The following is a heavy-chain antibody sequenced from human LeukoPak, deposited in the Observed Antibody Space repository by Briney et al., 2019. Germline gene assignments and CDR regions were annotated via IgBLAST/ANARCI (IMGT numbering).Heavy chain of an antibody. Sequence: PGGSLRLSCAASGFTFNSYGMRWVRQAPGKGLEWVAVMWYDGRNKYYADSVKGRFTISRDNSKNTLYLQMNSLRAEDTAVYYCARDGYYDFWSGPFDFWGQGTLVTVSS. CDR2: MWYDGRNK. D-gene: IGHD3-3*01. CDR1: GFTFNSYG. V-gene: IGHV3-33*01. CDR3: ARDGYYDFWSGPFDF. J-gene: IGHJ4*02.